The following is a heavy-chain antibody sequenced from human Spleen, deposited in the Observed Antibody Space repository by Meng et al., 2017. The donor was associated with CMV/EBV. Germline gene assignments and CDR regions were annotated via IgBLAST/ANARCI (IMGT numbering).Heavy chain of an antibody. J-gene: IGHJ6*02. V-gene: IGHV3-30*02. D-gene: IGHD3-16*01. CDR2: IRYDENNK. CDR1: GFTFSSYG. Sequence: GESLKISCAASGFTFSSYGMHWVRQAPGKGLEWVAFIRYDENNKYYIESVKGRFTISRDNSKNTLYMQMNSLRAEDTAVYYCAKDFGYVSSYHYFGMDVWGQGTTVTVSS. CDR3: AKDFGYVSSYHYFGMDV.